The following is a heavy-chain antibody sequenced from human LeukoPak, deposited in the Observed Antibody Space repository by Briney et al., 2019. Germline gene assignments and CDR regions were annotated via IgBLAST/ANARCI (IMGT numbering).Heavy chain of an antibody. CDR3: ARVVRRDYDWAYYMDV. Sequence: GGSLRLSCAASGFTFSSYWMSWVRQAPGKGLEWVANIKQDGSEKYYVDSVKGRFTISRDNAENSLYLQMNSLRAEDMAVYYCARVVRRDYDWAYYMDVWGKGTTVTVSS. J-gene: IGHJ6*03. D-gene: IGHD3-16*01. V-gene: IGHV3-7*01. CDR1: GFTFSSYW. CDR2: IKQDGSEK.